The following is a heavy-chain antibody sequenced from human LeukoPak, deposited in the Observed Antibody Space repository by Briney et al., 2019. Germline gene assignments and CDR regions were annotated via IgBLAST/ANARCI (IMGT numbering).Heavy chain of an antibody. CDR2: MSSAGST. CDR1: GITVSSNY. J-gene: IGHJ4*02. D-gene: IGHD3-10*01. CDR3: ARSRGQIWSDY. V-gene: IGHV3-53*01. Sequence: GGSLRLSCAASGITVSSNYMSWFRQAPGKGLEWVSIMSSAGSTYYADSVKGRFTFSRDNSRNTLYLQMNSLSAEDTAVYYCARSRGQIWSDYWGQGTLVTVSS.